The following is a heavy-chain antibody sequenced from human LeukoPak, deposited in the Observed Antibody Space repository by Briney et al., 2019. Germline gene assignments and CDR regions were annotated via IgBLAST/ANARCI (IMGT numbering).Heavy chain of an antibody. CDR3: FCLDVDS. CDR1: GFTFNNFA. Sequence: QPGGSLRLSCAASGFTFNNFAMSWVRQAPGKGLEWVSAISGSGGSTYYADSVKGRFTISRDNSKNTLYLQMNSLRAEDTAVYYCFCLDVDSWGQGTLVTVSS. V-gene: IGHV3-23*01. J-gene: IGHJ4*02. D-gene: IGHD3-16*01. CDR2: ISGSGGST.